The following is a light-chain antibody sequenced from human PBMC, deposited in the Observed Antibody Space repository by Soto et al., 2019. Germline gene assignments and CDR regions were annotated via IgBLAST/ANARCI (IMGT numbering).Light chain of an antibody. CDR3: QQYDNLPLT. J-gene: IGKJ4*01. CDR2: DAS. Sequence: IHLTESASVMSASVGNGITITCRPSQAVPHNMAWYQQKPGKAPKFLIHDASNLETGVPSRCSGSGSGTDCTFTSSSLQPEDIATYYCQQYDNLPLTVGGGTKVDIK. V-gene: IGKV1-33*01. CDR1: QAVPHN.